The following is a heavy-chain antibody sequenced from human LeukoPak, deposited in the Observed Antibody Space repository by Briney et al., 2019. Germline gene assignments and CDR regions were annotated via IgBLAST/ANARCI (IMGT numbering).Heavy chain of an antibody. D-gene: IGHD3-10*02. J-gene: IGHJ6*04. CDR2: ISSSGSTI. CDR3: AELGITMIGGV. CDR1: GFTFSSYW. Sequence: PGGSLRLSCAASGFTFSSYWMTWARQAPGKGLEWVSYISSSGSTIYYADSVKGRFTISRDNAKNSLYLQMNSLRAEDTAVYYCAELGITMIGGVWGKGTTVTISS. V-gene: IGHV3-48*03.